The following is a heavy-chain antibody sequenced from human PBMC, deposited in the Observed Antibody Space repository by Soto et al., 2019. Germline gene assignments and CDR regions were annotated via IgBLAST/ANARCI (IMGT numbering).Heavy chain of an antibody. V-gene: IGHV4-30-4*01. Sequence: QVQLQESGPGLVRPSQTLSLTCTVSGGSISSGDYYWSWIRQPPGKGLEWIGYISNSGTAYYNPSLKGRVTMSIDTSRNQFSLRLSSVTAADTAIYFCAREGVMGGTLLYWGPGTLVTVSS. J-gene: IGHJ4*02. CDR1: GGSISSGDYY. CDR3: AREGVMGGTLLY. CDR2: ISNSGTA. D-gene: IGHD3-16*01.